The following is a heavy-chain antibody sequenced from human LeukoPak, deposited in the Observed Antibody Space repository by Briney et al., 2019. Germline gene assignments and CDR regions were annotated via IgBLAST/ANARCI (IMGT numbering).Heavy chain of an antibody. V-gene: IGHV4-4*07. CDR3: ARATVNRNDGNWFDP. CDR2: IYTSGST. CDR1: GGSISSYY. Sequence: SETLSLTCTVSGGSISSYYWSWIRQPAGKGLEWIGRIYTSGSTNYNPSLKSRVTMSVDTSKNQFSLKLSSVTAADTAVYYCARATVNRNDGNWFDPWGQGTLVTVSS. D-gene: IGHD1-1*01. J-gene: IGHJ5*02.